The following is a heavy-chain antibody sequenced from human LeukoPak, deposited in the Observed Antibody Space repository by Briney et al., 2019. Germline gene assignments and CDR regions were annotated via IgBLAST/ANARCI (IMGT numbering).Heavy chain of an antibody. V-gene: IGHV3-7*01. CDR1: GFIFSNCW. D-gene: IGHD4-11*01. CDR3: ATYSTRNAREFQS. J-gene: IGHJ1*01. CDR2: IKTDASEK. Sequence: GGSLRLSCETSGFIFSNCWMTWVRQAPGKGLEWVANIKTDASEKYYADSVKGRFTISRDNAKMSLYLQMNSLRVEDTAVYYCATYSTRNAREFQSWGQGTLVTVSS.